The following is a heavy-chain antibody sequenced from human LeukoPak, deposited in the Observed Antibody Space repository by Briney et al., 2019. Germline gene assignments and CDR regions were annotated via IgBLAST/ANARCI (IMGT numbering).Heavy chain of an antibody. J-gene: IGHJ5*02. CDR1: GFTFSTYA. V-gene: IGHV3-23*01. CDR2: ISGTGVST. Sequence: GGSLRLSCAASGFTFSTYAMTWVRQAPGKGLEWVSLISGTGVSTYYADSVKGRFTISRDNSKNTLYLQMNRLRADDTAVYYCARDRSQEFDPWGQGTLVTVSS. D-gene: IGHD3-10*01. CDR3: ARDRSQEFDP.